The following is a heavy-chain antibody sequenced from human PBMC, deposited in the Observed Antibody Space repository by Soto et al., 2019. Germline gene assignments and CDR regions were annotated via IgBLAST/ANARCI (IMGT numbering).Heavy chain of an antibody. D-gene: IGHD5-18*01. CDR3: ARRYSYGSLYYYYGMDV. J-gene: IGHJ6*02. V-gene: IGHV4-39*01. CDR1: GGSISSSSYY. Sequence: SETLSLTCTVSGGSISSSSYYWGWIRQPPGRGLEWIGSIYYSGSTYYNPSLKSRVTISVDTSKNQFSLKLSSVTAADTAVYYCARRYSYGSLYYYYGMDVWGQGTTVTVSS. CDR2: IYYSGST.